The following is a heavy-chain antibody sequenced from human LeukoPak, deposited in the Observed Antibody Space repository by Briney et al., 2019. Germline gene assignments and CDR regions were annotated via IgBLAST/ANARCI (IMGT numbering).Heavy chain of an antibody. D-gene: IGHD6-13*01. CDR2: IYYTGST. J-gene: IGHJ4*02. CDR3: GRQEPLVTFDY. CDR1: GGSISSNTYY. Sequence: SETLSLTCTASGGSISSNTYYWGRIRQPPGKGLEWIGSIYYTGSTYYNPSLKSRVTISVDTSKNQFSLKLSSVAAADTAVYYCGRQEPLVTFDYWGQGTLVTVSS. V-gene: IGHV4-39*01.